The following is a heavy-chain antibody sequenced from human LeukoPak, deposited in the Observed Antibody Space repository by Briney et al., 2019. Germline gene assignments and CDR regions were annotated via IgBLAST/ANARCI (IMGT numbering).Heavy chain of an antibody. CDR1: GFTFSSYA. CDR2: IYGGGST. V-gene: IGHV3-53*01. J-gene: IGHJ4*02. CDR3: ASWPGGWYGEDS. Sequence: HPGRSLRLSCAASGFTFSSYAMHWVRQAPGKGLEWVSVIYGGGSTYYADSVKGRFTISRDTFENTVNLQMNSLRAEDTAVYYCASWPGGWYGEDSWGQGTLVTVSS. D-gene: IGHD6-19*01.